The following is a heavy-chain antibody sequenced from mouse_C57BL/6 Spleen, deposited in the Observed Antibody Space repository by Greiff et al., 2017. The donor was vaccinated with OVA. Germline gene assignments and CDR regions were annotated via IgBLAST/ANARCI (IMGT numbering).Heavy chain of an antibody. Sequence: QVQLQQPGAELVKPGASVKLSCKASGYTFTSYWMHWVKQRPGRGLEWIGRIDPNGGGTKYNEKFKSKATLTVDKPSSTAYMQLSSLTSEASAVYDCASEEGVSMDFYAMDYWGQGTSVTVSS. D-gene: IGHD2-10*02. CDR3: ASEEGVSMDFYAMDY. CDR1: GYTFTSYW. J-gene: IGHJ4*01. CDR2: IDPNGGGT. V-gene: IGHV1-62-3*01.